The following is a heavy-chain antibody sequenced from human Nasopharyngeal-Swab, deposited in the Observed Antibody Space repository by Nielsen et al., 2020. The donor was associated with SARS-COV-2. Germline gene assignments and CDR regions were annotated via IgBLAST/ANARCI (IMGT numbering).Heavy chain of an antibody. CDR2: ISYTGTT. D-gene: IGHD3-3*01. CDR3: ARDRALRFLEWLNGVRAFDI. J-gene: IGHJ3*02. Sequence: SETLSLTCSVSGGSISSTGHYWTWIRQFPGKGLEWIGSISYTGTTNYNAPLKSRVTISIDTSRNQFSLRLSSVTAADTALYYCARDRALRFLEWLNGVRAFDIWGQGTMVTVSS. CDR1: GGSISSTGHY. V-gene: IGHV4-39*02.